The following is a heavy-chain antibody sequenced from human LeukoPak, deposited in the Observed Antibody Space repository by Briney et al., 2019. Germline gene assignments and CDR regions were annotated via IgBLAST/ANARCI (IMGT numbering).Heavy chain of an antibody. D-gene: IGHD3-10*01. CDR3: ARHPLLWFGELLYEDY. CDR1: GFTFSSYS. Sequence: PVGSLRLSCAASGFTFSSYSMNWVRQAPGKGLEWVSSISSSSSYIYYADSVKGRFTISRDNAKNSLYLQMNSLRAEDTAVYYCARHPLLWFGELLYEDYWGQGTLVTVSS. V-gene: IGHV3-21*01. J-gene: IGHJ4*02. CDR2: ISSSSSYI.